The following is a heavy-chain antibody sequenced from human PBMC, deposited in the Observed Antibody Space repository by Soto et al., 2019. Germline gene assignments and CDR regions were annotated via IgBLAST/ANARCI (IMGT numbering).Heavy chain of an antibody. V-gene: IGHV3-23*01. CDR1: GFTFSSYA. D-gene: IGHD3-10*01. CDR2: ISGSGDST. Sequence: GGSLRLSCAASGFTFSSYAMSWVRQAPGKGLEWVSAISGSGDSTYFADSVKGRFTISRDNSKNTLYLQMNGLRAEDTAVYYCAKDYGGGPGDRHAPRARGTSDP. J-gene: IGHJ5*02. CDR3: AKDYGGGPGDRHAPRARGTSDP.